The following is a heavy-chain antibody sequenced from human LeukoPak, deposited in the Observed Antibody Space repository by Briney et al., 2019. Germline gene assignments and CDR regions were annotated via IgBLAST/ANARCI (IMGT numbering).Heavy chain of an antibody. V-gene: IGHV1-3*01. D-gene: IGHD6-19*01. J-gene: IGHJ4*02. Sequence: GASVKVSCKASGYTFTSYAMHWVRQAPGQRLEWMGWINAGNGNTKYSQKFQGRVTITRDTSASTAYMELSSLRSEDTAVYYCARDIRERGQWLAYYFDYWGQGTLVTVSS. CDR3: ARDIRERGQWLAYYFDY. CDR1: GYTFTSYA. CDR2: INAGNGNT.